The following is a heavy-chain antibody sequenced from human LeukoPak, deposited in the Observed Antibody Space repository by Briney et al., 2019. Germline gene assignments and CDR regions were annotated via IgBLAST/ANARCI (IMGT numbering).Heavy chain of an antibody. CDR3: GGTYYGSGSYPLSGAFDI. D-gene: IGHD3-10*01. V-gene: IGHV4-59*01. CDR2: INYSGST. Sequence: PSETLSLTCTVSGGSISSYYWSWIRQPPGKGLEWIGYINYSGSTNYNPSLKSRVTISVDTSKNQFSLKLSSVTAADTAVYYCGGTYYGSGSYPLSGAFDIWGQGTMVTVSS. J-gene: IGHJ3*02. CDR1: GGSISSYY.